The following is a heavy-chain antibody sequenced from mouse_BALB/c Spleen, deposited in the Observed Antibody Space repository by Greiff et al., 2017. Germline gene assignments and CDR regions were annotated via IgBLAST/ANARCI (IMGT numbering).Heavy chain of an antibody. CDR2: IWSGGST. Sequence: FQLQQSGPGLVQPSQSLSITCTVSGFSLTSYGVHWVRQSPGKGLEWLGVIWSGGSTDYNAAFISRLSISKDNSKSQVFFKMNSLQANDTAIYYCARRFYDYDSWFAYWGQGTLVTVSA. CDR3: ARRFYDYDSWFAY. V-gene: IGHV2-2*02. D-gene: IGHD2-4*01. CDR1: GFSLTSYG. J-gene: IGHJ3*01.